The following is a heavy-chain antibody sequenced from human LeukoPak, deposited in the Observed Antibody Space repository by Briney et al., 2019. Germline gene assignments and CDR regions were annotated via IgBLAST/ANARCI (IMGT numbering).Heavy chain of an antibody. Sequence: GSLRLPCAASGFTFSSYSMNWVRQAPGKGLEWVSSISSSSSYIYYADSVKGRFTISRDNAKNSLYLQMNSLRAGDTAVYYCARGDSSAAMPRNPWGQGTLVTVSS. J-gene: IGHJ5*02. CDR3: ARGDSSAAMPRNP. CDR2: ISSSSSYI. D-gene: IGHD2-2*01. CDR1: GFTFSSYS. V-gene: IGHV3-21*01.